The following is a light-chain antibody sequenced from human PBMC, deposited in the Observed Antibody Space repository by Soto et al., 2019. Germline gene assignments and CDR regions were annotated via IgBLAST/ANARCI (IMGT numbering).Light chain of an antibody. J-gene: IGKJ4*01. CDR2: DAS. CDR3: QHRSYWPPVT. V-gene: IGKV3-11*01. CDR1: QSVSSY. Sequence: EIVLTQSPATLSLSPGERATLSCMASQSVSSYLAWYQQKPGQAPRLLIYDASNRATGIPARFSGSGPGTDFTPTISSLEPKYLAIYYYQHRSYWPPVTCGGGTKVEIK.